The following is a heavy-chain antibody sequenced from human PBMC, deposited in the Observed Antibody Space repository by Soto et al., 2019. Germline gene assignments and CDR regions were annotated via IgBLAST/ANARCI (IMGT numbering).Heavy chain of an antibody. CDR1: GGTFSSYA. Sequence: GASVKVSCKASGGTFSSYAISWVRQAPGQGLEWMGGIIPIFGTANYAQKFQGRVTITADKSTSTAYMELSSLRSEDTAVYYCARDPSVPRPFYYGMDVWGKGTTVTVSS. CDR2: IIPIFGTA. CDR3: ARDPSVPRPFYYGMDV. V-gene: IGHV1-69*06. J-gene: IGHJ6*04.